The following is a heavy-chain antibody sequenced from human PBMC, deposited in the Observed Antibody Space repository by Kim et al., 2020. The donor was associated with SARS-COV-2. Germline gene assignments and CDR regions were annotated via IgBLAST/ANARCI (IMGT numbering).Heavy chain of an antibody. CDR3: VRDRDYYFDF. J-gene: IGHJ4*02. Sequence: NTNYAQKVQGRVTMTTDTSSSTAYMELRSLRFDDTAVYYCVRDRDYYFDFWGRGTLVTVPS. D-gene: IGHD3-10*01. V-gene: IGHV1-18*01. CDR2: NT.